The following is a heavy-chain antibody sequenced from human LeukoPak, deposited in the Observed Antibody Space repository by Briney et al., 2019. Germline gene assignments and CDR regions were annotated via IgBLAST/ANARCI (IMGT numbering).Heavy chain of an antibody. CDR3: VEDYYDRSGYHFDY. V-gene: IGHV3-30*04. CDR2: ISYDGSNE. D-gene: IGHD3-22*01. CDR1: GFTFSSYA. J-gene: IGHJ4*02. Sequence: GGSLRLSCTASGFTFSSYAMHWVRQAPGKGLEWVAIISYDGSNEYYADSVRGRFTISRDNSKNTLYLQMNSLRAEDTAVYYCVEDYYDRSGYHFDYWGQGTLVTVSS.